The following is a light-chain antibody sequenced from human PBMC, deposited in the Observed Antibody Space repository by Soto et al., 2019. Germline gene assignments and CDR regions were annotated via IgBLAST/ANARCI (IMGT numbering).Light chain of an antibody. CDR3: QKYSSAPWM. J-gene: IGKJ1*01. CDR1: QGISDY. Sequence: DTQMTQSPPSLSASVGDRVTITCRASQGISDYLAWYQQRPGKVPKLLIYAASTLQSGVPSRFSGSRSGTDFNLTISSLQPEDGATYYCQKYSSAPWMFGQGTKVEIK. CDR2: AAS. V-gene: IGKV1-27*01.